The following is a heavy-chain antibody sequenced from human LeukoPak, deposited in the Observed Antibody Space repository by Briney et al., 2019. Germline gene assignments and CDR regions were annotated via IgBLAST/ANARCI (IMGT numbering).Heavy chain of an antibody. CDR1: GGTFSSYA. CDR2: IIPIFGTA. CDR3: ARDRGSIAAALRYYYYMDV. D-gene: IGHD6-6*01. Sequence: ASVKVSCKASGGTFSSYAISWVRQAPGQGLEWMGGIIPIFGTANYAQKFQGRVTITTDESTSTAYMELSSLRSEDTAVYYCARDRGSIAAALRYYYYMDVWGKGTTVTVSS. J-gene: IGHJ6*03. V-gene: IGHV1-69*05.